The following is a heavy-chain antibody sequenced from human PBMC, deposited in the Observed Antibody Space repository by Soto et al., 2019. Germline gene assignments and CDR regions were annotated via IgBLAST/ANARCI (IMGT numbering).Heavy chain of an antibody. CDR2: VFYSGST. CDR1: GGSISGDY. J-gene: IGHJ3*01. Sequence: SETLSLTCTVSGGSISGDYWSWIRQPPGKGPQWIGYVFYSGSTNYNPSLKSRVTVSIDTSKSQFSLKLSSVTAADTAVYYCARGGGYYDDAFDFCGQGTVVTVSS. D-gene: IGHD3-22*01. CDR3: ARGGGYYDDAFDF. V-gene: IGHV4-59*01.